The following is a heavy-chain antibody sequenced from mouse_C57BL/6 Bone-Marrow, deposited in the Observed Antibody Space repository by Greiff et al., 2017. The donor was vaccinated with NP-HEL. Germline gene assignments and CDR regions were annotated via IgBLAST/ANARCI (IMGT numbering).Heavy chain of an antibody. CDR1: GFTFSSYG. CDR3: ARQGYGY. J-gene: IGHJ2*01. Sequence: EVRLVESGGDLVKPGGSLKLSCAASGFTFSSYGMSWVRQTPDKRLEWVATISSGGSYTYYPDSVKGRFTISRDNAKNTLYLQMSSLKSEDTAMYYCARQGYGYWGQGTTLTVSS. V-gene: IGHV5-6*02. D-gene: IGHD1-1*02. CDR2: ISSGGSYT.